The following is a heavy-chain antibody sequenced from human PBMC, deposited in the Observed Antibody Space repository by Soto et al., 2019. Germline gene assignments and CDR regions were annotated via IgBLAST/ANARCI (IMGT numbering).Heavy chain of an antibody. J-gene: IGHJ4*02. Sequence: EVQLVESGGGLVKPGGSLRLSCAASGFTFSSYSMNWVRQAPGKGLEWVSAISGSGGSTYYADSVKGRFTISRDNSKNTLYLQMNSLRAEDTAVYYCAKDSVSNIVVVVAATNEGYYFDYWGQGTLVTVSS. V-gene: IGHV3-23*04. CDR2: ISGSGGST. CDR1: GFTFSSYS. D-gene: IGHD2-15*01. CDR3: AKDSVSNIVVVVAATNEGYYFDY.